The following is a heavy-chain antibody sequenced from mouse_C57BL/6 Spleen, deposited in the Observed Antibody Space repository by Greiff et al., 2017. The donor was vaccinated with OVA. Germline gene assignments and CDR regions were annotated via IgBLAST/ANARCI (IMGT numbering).Heavy chain of an antibody. CDR2: ISYDGSN. J-gene: IGHJ2*01. CDR1: GYSITSGYY. CDR3: AREGYYGSSYYFDY. V-gene: IGHV3-6*01. Sequence: EVQLVESGPGLVKPSQSLSLTCSVTGYSITSGYYWNWIRQFPGNKLEWMGYISYDGSNNYNPSLKNRISITLYTSKNQFFLKLNSVTTEDTATYYCAREGYYGSSYYFDYWGQGTTLTVSS. D-gene: IGHD1-1*01.